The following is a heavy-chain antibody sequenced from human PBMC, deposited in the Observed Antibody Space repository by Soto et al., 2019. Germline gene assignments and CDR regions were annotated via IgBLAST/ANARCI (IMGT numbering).Heavy chain of an antibody. CDR1: GGSISSGGYY. Sequence: QVQLQESGPGLVKPSQTLSLTCTVSGGSISSGGYYWSWIRQHPGKGLEWIGYIYYSGSTYYNPSLKSXXTXSXXTSKNQFSLKLSSVTAADTAVYYWATSLGVSSLDYWGQGTLVTVSS. J-gene: IGHJ4*02. CDR3: ATSLGVSSLDY. CDR2: IYYSGST. D-gene: IGHD3-16*01. V-gene: IGHV4-31*03.